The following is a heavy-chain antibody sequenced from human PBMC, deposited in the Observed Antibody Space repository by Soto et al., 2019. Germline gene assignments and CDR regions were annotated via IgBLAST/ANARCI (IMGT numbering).Heavy chain of an antibody. V-gene: IGHV1-69*13. Sequence: SVKVSFKASGGTFSRYAISWLRQAPGQGLEWMGGIIPIFGTANYAQKFQGRVTITADESTSTAYMELSSLRSEDTAVYYCARSRLDIVLMVYAPFWFDPWGQGTLVTVSS. CDR2: IIPIFGTA. CDR1: GGTFSRYA. J-gene: IGHJ5*02. CDR3: ARSRLDIVLMVYAPFWFDP. D-gene: IGHD2-8*01.